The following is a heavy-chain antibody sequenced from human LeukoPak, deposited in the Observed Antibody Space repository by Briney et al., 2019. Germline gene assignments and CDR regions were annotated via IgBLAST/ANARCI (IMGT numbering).Heavy chain of an antibody. CDR1: GFTFSAYG. CDR3: ARGAHDILTYFDY. V-gene: IGHV3-30*03. J-gene: IGHJ4*02. D-gene: IGHD3-9*01. Sequence: PGRSLRLSCAASGFTFSAYGMHWVRQAPGKGQEWVTIISYDGSKKYYADSVKGRFTISRDESKNTLYLRMNSLRAEDTAVYYCARGAHDILTYFDYWGQGTLVTVSS. CDR2: ISYDGSKK.